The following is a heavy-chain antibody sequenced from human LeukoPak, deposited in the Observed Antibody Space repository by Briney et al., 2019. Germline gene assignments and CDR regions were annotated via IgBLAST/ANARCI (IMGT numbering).Heavy chain of an antibody. J-gene: IGHJ4*02. CDR1: RFTFSSYW. V-gene: IGHV3-7*01. CDR2: IKQDGSEK. CDR3: ARSVGGYVPSGWDY. Sequence: GGSLRLSCAASRFTFSSYWMSWVRQAPGKGLEWVANIKQDGSEKYYVDSVKGRFTISRDNAKNSLYLQMNSLRVEDTAVYYCARSVGGYVPSGWDYWGQGTLVTVSS. D-gene: IGHD5-12*01.